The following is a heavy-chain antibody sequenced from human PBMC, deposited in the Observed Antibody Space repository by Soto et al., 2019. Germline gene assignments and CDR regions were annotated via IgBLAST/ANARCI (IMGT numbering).Heavy chain of an antibody. J-gene: IGHJ4*02. CDR2: IYSGGST. Sequence: EVQLVESGGGLIQPGGSLKLSCAAYGFTLSSNYMSWVRQAPGKGLEWVSVIYSGGSTSYADSVKGRFTISRDNSKNTLYLQRNSLRAEDTAVYYFARKERAGPVDYWGQGTLVTVSS. CDR1: GFTLSSNY. V-gene: IGHV3-53*01. CDR3: ARKERAGPVDY. D-gene: IGHD6-13*01.